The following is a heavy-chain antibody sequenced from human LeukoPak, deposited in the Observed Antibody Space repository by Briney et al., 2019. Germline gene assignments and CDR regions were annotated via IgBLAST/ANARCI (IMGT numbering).Heavy chain of an antibody. CDR1: GFTFSSYS. Sequence: PGGSLRLSCAASGFTFSSYSMNWVRQAPGKGLEWVSSISSSSSYIYYADSVKGRFTISRDNAKNSLYLQMNSLRAEDTAVYYCARDSDSYGYSMSQFDYWGQGTLVTVSS. D-gene: IGHD5-18*01. CDR2: ISSSSSYI. V-gene: IGHV3-21*01. CDR3: ARDSDSYGYSMSQFDY. J-gene: IGHJ4*02.